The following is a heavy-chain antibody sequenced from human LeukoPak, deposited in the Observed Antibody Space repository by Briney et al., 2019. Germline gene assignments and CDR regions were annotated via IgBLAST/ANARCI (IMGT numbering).Heavy chain of an antibody. J-gene: IGHJ5*02. Sequence: GGSLRLSCTASGFSFSGHWMHWVRQAPGKGLEWVAVISYDGSNKYYADSVKGRFTISRDNSKNTLYLQMNSLRAEDTAVYYCARKGFDPWGQGTLVTVSS. V-gene: IGHV3-30-3*01. CDR2: ISYDGSNK. CDR1: GFSFSGHW. CDR3: ARKGFDP.